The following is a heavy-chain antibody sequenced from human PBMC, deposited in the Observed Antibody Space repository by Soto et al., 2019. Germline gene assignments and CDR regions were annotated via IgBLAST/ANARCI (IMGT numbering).Heavy chain of an antibody. D-gene: IGHD2-2*01. CDR2: IKQDGSEK. CDR1: GFTFSSSS. Sequence: GGSLRLSCAASGFTFSSSSMSWVRQAPGKGLEWVANIKQDGSEKYYVDSVKGRFTISRDNAKNSLYLQMNSLKAEDTAVYYCAREGRGYCSSTTCPGIWGQGTLVTVSS. J-gene: IGHJ4*02. V-gene: IGHV3-7*01. CDR3: AREGRGYCSSTTCPGI.